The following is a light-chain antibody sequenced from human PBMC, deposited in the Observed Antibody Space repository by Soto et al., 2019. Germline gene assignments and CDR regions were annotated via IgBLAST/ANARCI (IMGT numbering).Light chain of an antibody. CDR1: QSISSY. J-gene: IGKJ1*01. V-gene: IGKV1-5*03. CDR3: QQYNSYYPWT. Sequence: DIQITQSPSTLSASVGDRGTMTCRASQSISSYLACYQQKPGKATKLLIYKASSLESGVPSRFSGSGSGTDFTLTLNSLQPDDFANYYCQQYNSYYPWTFGQGTKVDIK. CDR2: KAS.